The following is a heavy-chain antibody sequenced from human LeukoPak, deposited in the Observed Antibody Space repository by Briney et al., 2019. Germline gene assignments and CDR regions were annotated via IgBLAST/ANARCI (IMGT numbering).Heavy chain of an antibody. CDR1: GGSISSSSYY. J-gene: IGHJ4*02. D-gene: IGHD6-6*01. CDR3: ARDSYSTSSGNLDY. Sequence: SETLSLTCTVSGGSISSSSYYWGWIRQPPGKGLEWIVSIYYSGSTYYNPSLKSRVTISVDTSKTQFSLKLSSVTAADTAVYYCARDSYSTSSGNLDYWGQGTLVTVSS. V-gene: IGHV4-39*07. CDR2: IYYSGST.